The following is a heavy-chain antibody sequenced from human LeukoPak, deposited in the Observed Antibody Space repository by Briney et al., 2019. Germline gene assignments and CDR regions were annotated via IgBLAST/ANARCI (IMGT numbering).Heavy chain of an antibody. V-gene: IGHV3-73*01. CDR1: GFTFSGSA. CDR3: STVSGSLDY. CDR2: IRSKVNSYAT. Sequence: PGGSLRLSCVASGFTFSGSAMLGVRQASGKGLEWVGRIRSKVNSYATVYAASVKGRFTISRDDSKNTAYLQMNSLKTEDTAVYYCSTVSGSLDYWGQGTLVTVSS. J-gene: IGHJ4*02. D-gene: IGHD1-26*01.